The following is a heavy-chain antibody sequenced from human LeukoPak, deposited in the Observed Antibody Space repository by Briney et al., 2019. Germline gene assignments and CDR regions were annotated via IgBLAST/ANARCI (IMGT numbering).Heavy chain of an antibody. V-gene: IGHV4-59*08. CDR1: GGSISSYY. J-gene: IGHJ4*02. CDR3: ASFRDGYSYGSGYFDY. D-gene: IGHD5-18*01. Sequence: SETLSLTCTVSGGSISSYYWSWIRQPPGKGLEWIGYIYYSGSTNYNPSLKSRVTISVDTSKNQFSLKLSSVTAADTAVHYCASFRDGYSYGSGYFDYWGQGTLVTVSS. CDR2: IYYSGST.